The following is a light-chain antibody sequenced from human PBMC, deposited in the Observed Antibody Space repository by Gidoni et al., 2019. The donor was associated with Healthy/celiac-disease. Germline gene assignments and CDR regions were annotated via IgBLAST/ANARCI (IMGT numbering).Light chain of an antibody. V-gene: IGLV2-14*01. CDR3: SSYTSSSTWV. CDR2: EVS. J-gene: IGLJ3*02. CDR1: SRDVGGYNY. Sequence: QSALTQPASVSGSPGQSITISCPGTSRDVGGYNYVSWYHKHPGKAPKLMIYEVSNRPSGVSNRFSGSKSGNTASLTISGLQAEDEADYYCSSYTSSSTWVFGGGTKLTVL.